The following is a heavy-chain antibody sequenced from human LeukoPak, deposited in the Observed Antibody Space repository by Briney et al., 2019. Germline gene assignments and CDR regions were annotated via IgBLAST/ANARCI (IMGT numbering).Heavy chain of an antibody. CDR3: ARGPSMTTVPKFDY. V-gene: IGHV4-31*03. D-gene: IGHD4-11*01. Sequence: SETLSLTCTVSGGSFSSGGYYWSWIRQHPGKGLEWIGYIYYSGSTYYSPSLKSRVTISVHTSKNQFSLKLTSVTAADTAVYYCARGPSMTTVPKFDYWGQGTLVTVSS. CDR1: GGSFSSGGYY. CDR2: IYYSGST. J-gene: IGHJ4*02.